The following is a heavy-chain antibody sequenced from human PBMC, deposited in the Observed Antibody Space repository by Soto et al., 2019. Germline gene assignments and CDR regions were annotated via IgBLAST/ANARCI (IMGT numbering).Heavy chain of an antibody. CDR1: GFSLSTSGVG. CDR3: APRPSGYSYGYFDD. J-gene: IGHJ4*02. CDR2: IYWDDDK. V-gene: IGHV2-5*02. D-gene: IGHD5-18*01. Sequence: QITLKESGPTLVKPTQTLTLTCTFSGFSLSTSGVGVGWIRQPPGKALEWLALIYWDDDKRYSPSLKSRLTTXKXTXXNQVVLTMTNMDPVDTATYYCAPRPSGYSYGYFDDWGQGTLVTVSS.